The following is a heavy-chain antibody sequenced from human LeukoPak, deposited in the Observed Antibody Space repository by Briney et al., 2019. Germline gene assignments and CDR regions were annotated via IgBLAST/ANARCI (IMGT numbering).Heavy chain of an antibody. Sequence: GRSLRLSCAASGFTFSSYGMHWVRQAPGKGLEWVAVIWYDGSNKYYADSVKGRFTISRDNSKNTLYLQMNSLRAEDTAVYYCARGKNYYYYGMDVWGQGTTVTVSS. J-gene: IGHJ6*02. CDR2: IWYDGSNK. CDR1: GFTFSSYG. CDR3: ARGKNYYYYGMDV. V-gene: IGHV3-33*01.